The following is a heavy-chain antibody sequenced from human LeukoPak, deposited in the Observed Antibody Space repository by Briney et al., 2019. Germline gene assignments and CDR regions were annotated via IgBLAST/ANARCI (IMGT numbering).Heavy chain of an antibody. D-gene: IGHD2-2*01. CDR1: GGSISSYY. CDR3: ARDRRGYCSSTSCYGPYYYYGMDV. CDR2: IYYSGST. Sequence: SETLSLTCTVSGGSISSYYWSWIRQPPGKGLEWIGYIYYSGSTNYNPSLKSRVTISVDTSKNQFSLKLSSVTAADTAVYYCARDRRGYCSSTSCYGPYYYYGMDVRGKGTTVTVSS. J-gene: IGHJ6*04. V-gene: IGHV4-59*01.